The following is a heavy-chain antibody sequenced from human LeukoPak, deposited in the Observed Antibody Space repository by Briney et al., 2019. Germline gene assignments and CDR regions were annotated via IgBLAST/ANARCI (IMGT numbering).Heavy chain of an antibody. V-gene: IGHV4-31*03. J-gene: IGHJ4*02. D-gene: IGHD2-21*02. CDR2: IYYSGST. Sequence: SQTLSLTCTVSGGSISSGGYYWSWLRQHPGKGLEWIGYIYYSGSTYYHPSLKSRVTISVDTSKNQFSLKLSSVTAADTAVYYCARGVTGYYFDYWGQGTLVTVPS. CDR1: GGSISSGGYY. CDR3: ARGVTGYYFDY.